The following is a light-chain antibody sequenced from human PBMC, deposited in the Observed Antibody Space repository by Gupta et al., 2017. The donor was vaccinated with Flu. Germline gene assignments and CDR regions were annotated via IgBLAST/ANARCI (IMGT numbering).Light chain of an antibody. CDR3: QQYDSSPIT. CDR2: WAS. Sequence: DLVMTQSPDSLAVSLGERATINCKSSQSVLYSSNDKNYLAWYQQKPGQPPKLLISWASTRESGVPDRFSGSGSGTDFTLTIGSLQAEDVAVYYCQQYDSSPITFGQGTRLEIK. J-gene: IGKJ5*01. CDR1: QSVLYSSNDKNY. V-gene: IGKV4-1*01.